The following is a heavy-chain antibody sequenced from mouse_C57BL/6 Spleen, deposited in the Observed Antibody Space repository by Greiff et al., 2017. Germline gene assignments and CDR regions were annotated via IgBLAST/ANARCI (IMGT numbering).Heavy chain of an antibody. CDR1: GYTFTDYY. V-gene: IGHV1-76*01. CDR2: IYPGSGNT. CDR3: ARDAPRYFDV. Sequence: VQVVESGAELVRPGASVKLSCKASGYTFTDYYINWVKQRPGQGLEWIARIYPGSGNTYYNDKFKGKATLTAEKSSSTAYMQLSSLTSEDSAVYFCARDAPRYFDVWGTGTTVTVSS. J-gene: IGHJ1*03.